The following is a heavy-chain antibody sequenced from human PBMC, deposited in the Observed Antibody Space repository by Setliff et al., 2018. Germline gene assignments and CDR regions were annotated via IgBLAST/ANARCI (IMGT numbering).Heavy chain of an antibody. D-gene: IGHD2-2*02. J-gene: IGHJ6*02. CDR3: ARDRQYCSSTSCYTSYFYYYAMDI. CDR1: GGSISDYY. Sequence: SETLSLTCGGYGGSISDYYWSWIRQPQGKGLEWIGEINHSGSTNYNPSLKSRVTISLDTSRNQVSLKLSSVTAADTAVYYCARDRQYCSSTSCYTSYFYYYAMDIWGQGTTVTVSS. V-gene: IGHV4-34*01. CDR2: INHSGST.